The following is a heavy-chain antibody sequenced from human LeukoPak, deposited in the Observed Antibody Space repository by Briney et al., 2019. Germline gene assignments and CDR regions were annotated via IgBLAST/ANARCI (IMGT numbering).Heavy chain of an antibody. CDR2: FSGSGGST. Sequence: PGGSLRLSCAASGFTFSSYAMSWVRQAPGKGLEWVSAFSGSGGSTYYADSVKGRFTISRDNSKNTLFLQMNSLRAEDTALYYCAKADIAAPAAPFDYWGQGTLVTVSS. D-gene: IGHD6-13*01. CDR1: GFTFSSYA. V-gene: IGHV3-23*01. J-gene: IGHJ4*02. CDR3: AKADIAAPAAPFDY.